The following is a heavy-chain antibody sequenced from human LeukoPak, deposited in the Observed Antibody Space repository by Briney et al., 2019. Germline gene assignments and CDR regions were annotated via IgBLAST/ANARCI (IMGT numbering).Heavy chain of an antibody. CDR2: IKAKTDDWTT. V-gene: IGHV3-15*01. D-gene: IGHD2-21*02. Sequence: GGSLRLSCAASGFTFSTAWMNWVRQAPGKGLEWVGRIKAKTDDWTTDYAAPVKGRFTISRDDSETTLYLQMNSLKTEDSAVYYCTTDQKQYCGGDCYSAWGQGTLVTVSP. J-gene: IGHJ4*02. CDR1: GFTFSTAW. CDR3: TTDQKQYCGGDCYSA.